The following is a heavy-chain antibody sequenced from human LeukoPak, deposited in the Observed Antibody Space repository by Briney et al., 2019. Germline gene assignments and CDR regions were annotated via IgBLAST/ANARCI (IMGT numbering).Heavy chain of an antibody. CDR3: ARAGRVTMVPSPPTL. V-gene: IGHV1-46*01. D-gene: IGHD3-10*01. CDR2: ISPGGDNT. J-gene: IGHJ6*04. CDR1: GYTFTKYY. Sequence: GASVKVSCKASGYTFTKYYIHWVRQAPGQGLEWMGLISPGGDNTNYAQNFQGRVTMTRDTSTSTVYMELSSLRSEDTAVYYCARAGRVTMVPSPPTLWGKGTTVTVSS.